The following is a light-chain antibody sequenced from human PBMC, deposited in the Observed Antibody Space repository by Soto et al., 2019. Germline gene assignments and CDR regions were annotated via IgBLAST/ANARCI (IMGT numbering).Light chain of an antibody. CDR1: SSDVGGYNY. J-gene: IGLJ1*01. CDR2: DVS. Sequence: QSALTQPASVSGSPGQSITISCTGTSSDVGGYNYVSWYQQHPGKAPKLMIYDVSNRPSGVSNRFSGSKPGNTASLTISGLQAEDEADYYCSSYTTSNTRQIVFGTGTKVTVL. CDR3: SSYTTSNTRQIV. V-gene: IGLV2-14*01.